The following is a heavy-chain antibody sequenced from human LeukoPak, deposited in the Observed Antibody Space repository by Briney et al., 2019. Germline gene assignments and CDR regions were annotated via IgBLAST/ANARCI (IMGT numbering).Heavy chain of an antibody. CDR2: IKSKTDGGTT. D-gene: IGHD6-13*01. J-gene: IGHJ4*02. CDR1: GFTFSSYA. CDR3: TTRRVYSSSWYVIDY. Sequence: GGSLRLSCAASGFTFSSYAMSWVRQAPGKGLEWVGRIKSKTDGGTTDYAAPVKGRFTISRDDSKNTLYLQTNSLKTEDTAVYYCTTRRVYSSSWYVIDYWGQGTLVTVSS. V-gene: IGHV3-15*01.